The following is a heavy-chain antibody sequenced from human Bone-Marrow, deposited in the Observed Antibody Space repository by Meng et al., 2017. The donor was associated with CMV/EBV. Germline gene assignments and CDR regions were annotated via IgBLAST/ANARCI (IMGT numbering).Heavy chain of an antibody. CDR3: ARGDPPIYYFDY. Sequence: SETLTLTCTVSGYSISSGYYWGWIRQPPGKGLEWIGIQNFYYSGITYYNPSLKSRVTISVDTSKNQFSLQLNSVTAADTAVYYCARGDPPIYYFDYWGQGKLVTVSS. J-gene: IGHJ4*02. V-gene: IGHV4-38-2*02. D-gene: IGHD3-3*02. CDR2: QNFYYSGIT. CDR1: GYSISSGYY.